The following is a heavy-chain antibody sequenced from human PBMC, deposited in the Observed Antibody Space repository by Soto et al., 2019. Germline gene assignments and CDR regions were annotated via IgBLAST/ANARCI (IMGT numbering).Heavy chain of an antibody. CDR3: SQRVSRSVFGFVSPAAILFYL. Sequence: QITLNESGPTVVRPTETLTLTCRFSGFSLTTSGVGVGWIRQSPGKAPEWLALIYWDDDKRYSASLKSRLTINQDNPQDQVGLTISGLDPNETSTFFFSQRVSRSVFGFVSPAAILFYLWGQGTPV. CDR1: GFSLTTSGVG. CDR2: IYWDDDK. J-gene: IGHJ4*03. D-gene: IGHD3-3*01. V-gene: IGHV2-5*02.